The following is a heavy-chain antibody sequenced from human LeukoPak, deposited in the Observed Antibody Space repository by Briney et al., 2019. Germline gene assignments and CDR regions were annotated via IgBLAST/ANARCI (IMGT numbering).Heavy chain of an antibody. D-gene: IGHD4-17*01. J-gene: IGHJ4*02. Sequence: SETLSLTCTVSGGSINRYYWSWIRQPPGKGLEWIGYLYYSGKTKYNPSLKSRVTISVDTSKNHISLRLKSVTAADTAAYYCARHINDYGDANFDSWGQGTLVTVSS. V-gene: IGHV4-59*08. CDR3: ARHINDYGDANFDS. CDR1: GGSINRYY. CDR2: LYYSGKT.